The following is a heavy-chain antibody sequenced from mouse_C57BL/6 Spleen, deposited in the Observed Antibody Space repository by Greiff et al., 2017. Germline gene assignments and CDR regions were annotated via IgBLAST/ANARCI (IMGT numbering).Heavy chain of an antibody. D-gene: IGHD1-1*02. CDR1: GFTFSSYA. CDR2: ISSGGDYI. J-gene: IGHJ2*01. Sequence: EVKLMESGEGLVKPGGSLKLSCAASGFTFSSYAMSWVRQTPEKRLEWVAYISSGGDYIYYADTVKGRFTISRDNARNTLYLQMSSLKSEDTAMYYCTRENGLPTDYFDYWGQGTTLTVSS. CDR3: TRENGLPTDYFDY. V-gene: IGHV5-9-1*02.